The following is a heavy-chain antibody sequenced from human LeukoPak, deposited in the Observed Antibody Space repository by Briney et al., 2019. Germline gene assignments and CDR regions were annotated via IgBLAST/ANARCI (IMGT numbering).Heavy chain of an antibody. CDR3: ARDKVYGGNPS. CDR2: IYYSGST. D-gene: IGHD4-23*01. V-gene: IGHV4-31*03. Sequence: SETLSLTCTVSGGSISSGGYYWSWIRQHPGKGLEWIGYIYYSGSTYYNPSLKSRVTTSVDTSKNQFSLKPSSVTAADTAVYYCARDKVYGGNPSWGQGTLVTVSS. CDR1: GGSISSGGYY. J-gene: IGHJ4*02.